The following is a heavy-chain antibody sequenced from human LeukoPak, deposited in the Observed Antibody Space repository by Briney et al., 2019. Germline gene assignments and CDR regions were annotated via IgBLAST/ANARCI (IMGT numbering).Heavy chain of an antibody. D-gene: IGHD3-3*01. CDR3: ARGGHDFSGYSTWFDP. CDR1: GYTFTGYY. Sequence: ASVKVSCKASGYTFTGYYMHWVRQAPGQGLEWMGWINPNSGGTNYAQKFQSRVTMTRDTSISTAYMELSGLRSDDTAVYYCARGGHDFSGYSTWFDPWGQGTLVTVSS. J-gene: IGHJ5*02. CDR2: INPNSGGT. V-gene: IGHV1-2*02.